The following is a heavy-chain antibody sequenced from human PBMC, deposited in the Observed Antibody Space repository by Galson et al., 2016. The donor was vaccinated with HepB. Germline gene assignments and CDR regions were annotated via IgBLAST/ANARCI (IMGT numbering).Heavy chain of an antibody. D-gene: IGHD3-10*01. J-gene: IGHJ4*02. V-gene: IGHV3-30-3*01. CDR1: GITLRNFI. CDR3: AKVGWREYDGY. CDR2: ISHDDISK. Sequence: SLRLSCAASGITLRNFIIHWVRQPPGKGLEWVAAISHDDISKYYTDFVKGRFTISRDNSKNTVYLQMSSLRVDDTAVYYCAKVGWREYDGYWGQGTLVTVSS.